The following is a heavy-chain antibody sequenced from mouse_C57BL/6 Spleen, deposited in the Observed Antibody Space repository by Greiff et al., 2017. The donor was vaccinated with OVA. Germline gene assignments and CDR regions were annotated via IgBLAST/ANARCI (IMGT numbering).Heavy chain of an antibody. CDR1: GFTFSSYT. CDR2: ISGGGGNT. J-gene: IGHJ2*01. CDR3: ARYDDGYYLYFDY. V-gene: IGHV5-9*01. Sequence: EVNVVESGGGLVKPGGSLKLSCAASGFTFSSYTMSWVRQTPEKRLEWVATISGGGGNTYYPDSVKGRFTISRDNAKNTLYLQMSSLRSEDTALYYCARYDDGYYLYFDYWGQGTTLTVSS. D-gene: IGHD2-3*01.